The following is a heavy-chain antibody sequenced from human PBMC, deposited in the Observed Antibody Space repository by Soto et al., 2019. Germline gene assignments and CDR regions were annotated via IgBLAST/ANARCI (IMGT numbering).Heavy chain of an antibody. Sequence: QVQLEQSGAEVKKPGSSVKVSCKASGGTLSDHGVAWLRQAPGQGLEWMGGTIPVFNAPKYAPKFQGRVTITEAKATNIAYMELSSLRSEDTDLYYCARGVYASGNHYNGRSAFDMWGDGTVAIASP. CDR3: ARGVYASGNHYNGRSAFDM. CDR2: TIPVFNAP. D-gene: IGHD3-10*01. CDR1: GGTLSDHG. V-gene: IGHV1-69*06. J-gene: IGHJ3*02.